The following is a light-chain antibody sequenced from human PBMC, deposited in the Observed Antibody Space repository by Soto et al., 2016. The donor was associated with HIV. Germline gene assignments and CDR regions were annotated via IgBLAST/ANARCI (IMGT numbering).Light chain of an antibody. CDR1: RIGSKS. J-gene: IGLJ3*02. CDR3: QVWDVSSDLVL. V-gene: IGLV3-21*03. CDR2: DDS. Sequence: YVLTQPPSVSVAPGNTARIPCEGHRIGSKSVHWYQQKPGQAPVLVVYDDSARPSGIPERFSGSNSGNTATLTISRVEAGDEADYYCQVWDVSSDLVLFGGGTKLTVL.